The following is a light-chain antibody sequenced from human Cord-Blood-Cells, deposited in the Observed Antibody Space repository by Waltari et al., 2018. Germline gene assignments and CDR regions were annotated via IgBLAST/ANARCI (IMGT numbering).Light chain of an antibody. J-gene: IGLJ7*01. CDR3: AAWDDSLSGAV. V-gene: IGLV1-47*01. CDR2: RNN. CDR1: SSNIGSNY. Sequence: QSVLTQPPSASGTPGQRVTIPCSGSSSNIGSNYVYWYQQLPGTAPKLLIYRNNQRPSGVPDRFPGSKSGTSASLAISGLRSEDEADYYCAAWDDSLSGAVFGGGTQLTVL.